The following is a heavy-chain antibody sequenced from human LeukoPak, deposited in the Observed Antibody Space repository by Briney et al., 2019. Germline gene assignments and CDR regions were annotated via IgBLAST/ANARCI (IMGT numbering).Heavy chain of an antibody. CDR2: IIPIFGTA. CDR1: GRTFSTYA. Sequence: PSVKVSCKASGRTFSTYAISWVRQAPGQGLEWMGGIIPIFGTANYAQKFQGRVTITADESTSTAYMELSSLRSEDTAVYYCAKPSRQWLALLSAFDIWGQGTMVTVSS. D-gene: IGHD6-19*01. J-gene: IGHJ3*02. V-gene: IGHV1-69*01. CDR3: AKPSRQWLALLSAFDI.